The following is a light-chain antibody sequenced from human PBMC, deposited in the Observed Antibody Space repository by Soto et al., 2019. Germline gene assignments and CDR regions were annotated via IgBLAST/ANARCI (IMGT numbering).Light chain of an antibody. Sequence: SVLTQPPSGSGSPGQSVTISCTGTSSDVGYYNYVSWYQQHPGKAPKLMIYEVSKRPSGVPDRFSGSKSGNTASLTVSGLQAEDEADYYCSSYAGSNAYVFGTGTKVTVL. J-gene: IGLJ1*01. CDR1: SSDVGYYNY. V-gene: IGLV2-8*01. CDR2: EVS. CDR3: SSYAGSNAYV.